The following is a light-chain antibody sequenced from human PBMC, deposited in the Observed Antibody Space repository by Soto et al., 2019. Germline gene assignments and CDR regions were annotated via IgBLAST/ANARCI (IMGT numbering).Light chain of an antibody. CDR2: AAS. CDR3: QQLDTYPP. J-gene: IGKJ3*01. CDR1: HAISSY. V-gene: IGKV1-9*01. Sequence: IQVTQSPSSLSASVGDRVTISCRASHAISSYLAWYQQKPEKAPNLLIYAASTLQSGVPSRFSGSGSGTDFTLTISSLQPEDFATYYCQQLDTYPPFGPGTKVDIK.